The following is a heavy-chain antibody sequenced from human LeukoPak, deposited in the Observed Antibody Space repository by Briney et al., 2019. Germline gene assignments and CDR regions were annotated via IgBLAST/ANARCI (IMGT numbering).Heavy chain of an antibody. D-gene: IGHD3-3*01. CDR3: ARAVKTIFGVGYYYYMDV. CDR1: GYTFTSYD. J-gene: IGHJ6*03. V-gene: IGHV1-8*03. Sequence: ASVKVSCKASGYTFTSYDINWVRQATGQGLEWMGWMNPNSGNTGYAQKFQGRVTITRNTSISTAYMELSSLRSEDTAVYYCARAVKTIFGVGYYYYMDVWGKGTTVTVSS. CDR2: MNPNSGNT.